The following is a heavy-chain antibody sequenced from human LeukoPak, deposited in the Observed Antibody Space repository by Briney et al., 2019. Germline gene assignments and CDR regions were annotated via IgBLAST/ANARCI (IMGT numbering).Heavy chain of an antibody. J-gene: IGHJ4*02. D-gene: IGHD1-26*01. Sequence: ASVKVSCKASGYTFTGYYMHWVRQAPGQGLEWMGRINPNSGGTNYAQKFQGRVTMTRDTSISTAYMELSRLRSDDTAVYYCARDLRVGATTQETFDYWGQGTLVTASS. V-gene: IGHV1-2*06. CDR1: GYTFTGYY. CDR2: INPNSGGT. CDR3: ARDLRVGATTQETFDY.